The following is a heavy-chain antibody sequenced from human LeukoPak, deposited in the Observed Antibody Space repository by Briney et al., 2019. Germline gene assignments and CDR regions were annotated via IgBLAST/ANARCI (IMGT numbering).Heavy chain of an antibody. Sequence: SATLSLTCAVYGGSFSGYYWSWIRQPPGKGLEWIGEINHSGSTNYNPSLKSRVTISVDTSKNQFSLKLSSVTAADTAVYYCARGRRGYGSGSYPFDYWGQGTLVTVSS. CDR1: GGSFSGYY. CDR2: INHSGST. CDR3: ARGRRGYGSGSYPFDY. V-gene: IGHV4-34*01. J-gene: IGHJ4*02. D-gene: IGHD3-10*01.